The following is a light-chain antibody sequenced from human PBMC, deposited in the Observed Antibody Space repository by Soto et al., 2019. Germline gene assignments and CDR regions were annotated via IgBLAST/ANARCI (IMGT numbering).Light chain of an antibody. J-gene: IGKJ4*01. V-gene: IGKV3-20*01. CDR2: GAS. CDR1: QSVSSSY. Sequence: EIVLTQSPGTLSLSPGERVTLSCRASQSVSSSYLAWYQQKPGQAPRLLIYGASSRATGIPDRFSGSGSGTDFTLTIRRLEPEDFEVYYCQQYGSSPFAFGGGTKVDSK. CDR3: QQYGSSPFA.